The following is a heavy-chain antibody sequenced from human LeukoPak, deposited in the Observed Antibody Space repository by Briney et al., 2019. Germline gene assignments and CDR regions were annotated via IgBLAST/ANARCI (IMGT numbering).Heavy chain of an antibody. Sequence: PGGSLRLSCAASGFTFSSYEMNWVRQAPGKGLEWVSSISSTSTYIYYADSVKGRFTISRDNARNSLFLQMNSLRAEDTAVYYCARELVVPAARVVGPWGQGTLVTVSS. CDR3: ARELVVPAARVVGP. V-gene: IGHV3-21*01. CDR2: ISSTSTYI. J-gene: IGHJ5*02. CDR1: GFTFSSYE. D-gene: IGHD2-2*01.